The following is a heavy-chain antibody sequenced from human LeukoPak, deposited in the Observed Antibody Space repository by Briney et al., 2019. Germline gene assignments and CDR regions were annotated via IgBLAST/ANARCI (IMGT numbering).Heavy chain of an antibody. Sequence: GGSLRLSCAASGSTFSSYAMSWVRQAPGKGLEWVSAISGSGGSTYYADSVKGRFTISRDNSKNTLYLQMNSLRAEDTAVYYCAKGACSGGSCYPGYWGQGTLVTVSS. D-gene: IGHD2-15*01. V-gene: IGHV3-23*01. J-gene: IGHJ4*02. CDR2: ISGSGGST. CDR3: AKGACSGGSCYPGY. CDR1: GSTFSSYA.